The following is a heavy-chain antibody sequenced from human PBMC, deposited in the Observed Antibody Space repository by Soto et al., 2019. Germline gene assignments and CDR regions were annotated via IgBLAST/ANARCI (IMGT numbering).Heavy chain of an antibody. CDR1: GSTFSVYS. D-gene: IGHD3-22*01. J-gene: IGHJ6*02. Sequence: PVGSLRLSCAASGSTFSVYSMTWVRQAPGKGLEWVANIKEDGSEKYYVDSVKGRFTISRDNAKNSLYLRMNSLRAEDTAVYYCARASHWSSGYYHYYYAMDVWGQGTTVPVS. V-gene: IGHV3-7*01. CDR2: IKEDGSEK. CDR3: ARASHWSSGYYHYYYAMDV.